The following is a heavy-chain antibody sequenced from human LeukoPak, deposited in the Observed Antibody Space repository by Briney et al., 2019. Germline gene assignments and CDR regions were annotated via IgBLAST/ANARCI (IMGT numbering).Heavy chain of an antibody. J-gene: IGHJ4*02. D-gene: IGHD3-10*01. CDR1: GFTFSNAW. CDR3: TTVTITMVRGVDDY. V-gene: IGHV3-15*01. CDR2: IKSKTDGGTT. Sequence: GGSLRLSCAASGFTFSNAWMSWVRQAPGKGLEWVGRIKSKTDGGTTDYAAPVKGRFTISRDDSKNTLYLQMNSLKTEDTAVYYCTTVTITMVRGVDDYWGQGTLVTVSS.